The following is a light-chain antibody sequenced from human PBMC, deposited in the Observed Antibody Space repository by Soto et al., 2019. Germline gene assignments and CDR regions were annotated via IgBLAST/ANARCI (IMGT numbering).Light chain of an antibody. Sequence: IVLTQSPATLSLSPGERATLSCRASQSVSGYLAWYQRKPGQAPRLLIYDASNRATGIPARFSGSGSGTDFTLTISSLEPEDFAVYYCQQCGNWPLTFGQGTRLEIK. CDR2: DAS. V-gene: IGKV3-11*01. CDR3: QQCGNWPLT. CDR1: QSVSGY. J-gene: IGKJ5*01.